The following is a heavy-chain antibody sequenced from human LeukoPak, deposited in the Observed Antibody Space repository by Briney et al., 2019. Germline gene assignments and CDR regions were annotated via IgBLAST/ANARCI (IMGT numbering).Heavy chain of an antibody. V-gene: IGHV3-20*04. CDR3: ARDLGGFGIALVGAFDI. Sequence: GGSLRLSCAASGFTFEDYAMGWVRQAPGKGLEWVSGIIWNGATPGYADSAMGRFTISRDNAKNSLYLQMNSLRAEDTAVYYCARDLGGFGIALVGAFDIWGQGTKVTVSS. D-gene: IGHD1-26*01. CDR2: IIWNGATP. J-gene: IGHJ3*02. CDR1: GFTFEDYA.